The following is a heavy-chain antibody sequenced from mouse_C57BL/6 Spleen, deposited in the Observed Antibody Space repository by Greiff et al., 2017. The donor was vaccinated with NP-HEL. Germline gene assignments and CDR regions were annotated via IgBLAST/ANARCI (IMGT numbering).Heavy chain of an antibody. CDR3: ARQDFNWERGWYFDV. Sequence: QVQLQQPGAELVKPGASVKLSCKASGYTFTSYWMHWVKQRPGRGLEWIGRIDPNSGGTKYNEKFKSKATLTVDKPSSTAYMQLSSLTSEDSAVYDCARQDFNWERGWYFDVWGTGTTVTVSS. V-gene: IGHV1-72*01. CDR2: IDPNSGGT. J-gene: IGHJ1*03. D-gene: IGHD4-1*01. CDR1: GYTFTSYW.